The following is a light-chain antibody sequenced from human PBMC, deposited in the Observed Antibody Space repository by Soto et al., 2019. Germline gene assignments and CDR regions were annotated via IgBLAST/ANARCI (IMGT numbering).Light chain of an antibody. V-gene: IGKV3-11*01. J-gene: IGKJ1*01. CDR2: DAS. CDR1: QSVNRY. Sequence: EIVFTQSPATLSLSPGERYTLSCLASQSVNRYLVWYQQKPGQSPRLLMYDASKRATGIPARFSGSGSGTDFTLTISSLEPEDFAVYYCQQRDIWPWTFGPGTKVDIK. CDR3: QQRDIWPWT.